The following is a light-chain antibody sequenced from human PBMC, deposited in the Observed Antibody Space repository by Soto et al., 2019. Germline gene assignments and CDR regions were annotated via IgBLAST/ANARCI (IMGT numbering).Light chain of an antibody. CDR2: KAS. CDR1: QSISDW. Sequence: DRVTITCRASQSISDWLAWYQQKPGQAPKLLIYKASSLESGVPSRFSGSGSGTEFTLTISSLQPDDVATYYCQQYSSYYMYTFGQGTKVDIK. CDR3: QQYSSYYMYT. J-gene: IGKJ2*01. V-gene: IGKV1-5*03.